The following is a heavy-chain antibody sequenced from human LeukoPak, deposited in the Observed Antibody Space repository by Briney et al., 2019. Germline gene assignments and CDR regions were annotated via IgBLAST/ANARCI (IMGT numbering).Heavy chain of an antibody. Sequence: GGSLRLSCAASGFAFSTYCMNWVRQAPGKGPEWVSYISIGSDTKYYADSVKGRFTISRDNAKNSLYLQLNSLRAEDTAMYYCARDRLGGEYYFDDWGQGTLVTVSS. V-gene: IGHV3-48*04. J-gene: IGHJ4*02. D-gene: IGHD5-12*01. CDR1: GFAFSTYC. CDR2: ISIGSDTK. CDR3: ARDRLGGEYYFDD.